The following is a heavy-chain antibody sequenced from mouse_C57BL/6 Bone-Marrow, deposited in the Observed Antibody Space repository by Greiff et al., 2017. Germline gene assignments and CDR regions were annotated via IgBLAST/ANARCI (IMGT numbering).Heavy chain of an antibody. Sequence: VQLQQSGAELVRPGASVTLSCKASGYTFTDYEMHWVKQTPVHGLEWIGAIDPETGGTAYNQKFKGKAILTADKSSSTAYMELRSLTSEDSAVDYGTRWYYGSSYESMDYWGQGTSVTVSS. CDR1: GYTFTDYE. J-gene: IGHJ4*01. V-gene: IGHV1-15*01. CDR2: IDPETGGT. D-gene: IGHD1-1*01. CDR3: TRWYYGSSYESMDY.